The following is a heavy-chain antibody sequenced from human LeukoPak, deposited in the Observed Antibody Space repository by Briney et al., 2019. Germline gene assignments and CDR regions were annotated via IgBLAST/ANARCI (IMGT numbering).Heavy chain of an antibody. CDR2: ISISSSDI. J-gene: IGHJ4*01. Sequence: GGSLILSCAASGFTFSSYSMNGVRQAPREGLGWVSSISISSSDIYYADSVKGRFTIARDNAKTALLQQRNSLSAEDAAEYYGARMDDYVWGRSRYYFEYWGPGTLVTVSS. D-gene: IGHD3-16*02. CDR1: GFTFSSYS. V-gene: IGHV3-21*01. CDR3: ARMDDYVWGRSRYYFEY.